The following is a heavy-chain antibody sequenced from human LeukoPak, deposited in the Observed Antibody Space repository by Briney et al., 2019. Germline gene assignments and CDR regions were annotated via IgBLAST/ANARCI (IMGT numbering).Heavy chain of an antibody. CDR1: GFTFSSYS. V-gene: IGHV3-21*01. Sequence: PGGSLRLSCAASGFTFSSYSMNWVRQAPGKGLEWVSSISSSSSYIYYADSVKGRFTISRDNAKNSLYLQMNSLRAEDTAVYYCARDGVGRRDGDAFDIWGQGTMVTVSS. D-gene: IGHD2-8*01. J-gene: IGHJ3*02. CDR3: ARDGVGRRDGDAFDI. CDR2: ISSSSSYI.